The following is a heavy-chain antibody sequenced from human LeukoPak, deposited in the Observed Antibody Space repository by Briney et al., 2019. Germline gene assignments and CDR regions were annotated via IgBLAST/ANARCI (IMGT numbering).Heavy chain of an antibody. Sequence: GGSLRLSCAASGIIVSRYWMTWVRQAPGKGLEWVADIKEDGSEKHYVDSVKGRFTISRDNAENSLYLQMNSLRAEDTAIYYCARDLGVCSGGTCYPVYDYWGQGIPVTVSS. CDR2: IKEDGSEK. J-gene: IGHJ4*02. CDR3: ARDLGVCSGGTCYPVYDY. V-gene: IGHV3-7*01. D-gene: IGHD2-15*01. CDR1: GIIVSRYW.